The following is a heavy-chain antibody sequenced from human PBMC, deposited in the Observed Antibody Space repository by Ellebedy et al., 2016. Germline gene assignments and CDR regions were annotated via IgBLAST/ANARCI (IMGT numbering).Heavy chain of an antibody. V-gene: IGHV4-34*01. D-gene: IGHD5-12*01. CDR1: GGSFSGYY. Sequence: SETLSLTCAVYGGSFSGYYWSWIRQPPGKGLEWIGEINHSGSTNYNPSLKSRVTISVDTSKNQFSLKLSSVTAADTAVYYCARGPYSGYEGGAFDIWGQGTMVTVSS. CDR2: INHSGST. CDR3: ARGPYSGYEGGAFDI. J-gene: IGHJ3*02.